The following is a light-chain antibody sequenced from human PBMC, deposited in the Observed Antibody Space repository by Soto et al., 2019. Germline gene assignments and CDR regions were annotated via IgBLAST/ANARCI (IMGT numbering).Light chain of an antibody. CDR1: RSISTY. Sequence: DIQMTQSPSSLSASVGDRVTITCRASRSISTYLHWYQQKPGKAPKLLIYPASILQSGVPSTFSSSGSGTDFTLTISSLQPEDFETYYYQQTYTSPRTFGQGTQLEIK. V-gene: IGKV1-39*01. J-gene: IGKJ2*01. CDR2: PAS. CDR3: QQTYTSPRT.